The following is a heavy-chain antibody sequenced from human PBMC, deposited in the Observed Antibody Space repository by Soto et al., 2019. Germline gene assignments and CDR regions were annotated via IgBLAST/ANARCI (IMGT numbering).Heavy chain of an antibody. Sequence: GGSLRLSCAASGFTLTSYDMTWVRQAPGKGLEWISHISTGRTAIYYADSVKGRFTISRDHAENSLFLHMHSLRDEDTAVYYCARVSARHFDFWGRGTLVTV. V-gene: IGHV3-48*02. CDR1: GFTLTSYD. CDR2: ISTGRTAI. CDR3: ARVSARHFDF. J-gene: IGHJ4*02.